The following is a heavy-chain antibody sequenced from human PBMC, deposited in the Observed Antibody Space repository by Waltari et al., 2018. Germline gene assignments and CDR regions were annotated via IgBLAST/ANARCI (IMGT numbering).Heavy chain of an antibody. CDR1: GDTFTSFG. CDR2: SSVYNGNT. D-gene: IGHD2-21*02. J-gene: IGHJ6*03. Sequence: QIQLVQSGPEVKKPGASVKVSGKASGDTFTSFGIRWVRQAPGQGLEWMGWSSVYNGNTRYAEKIQGRVTMTTDTSTSTAYMELRSLRFDDTAIYYCAVGEGDSLLYYYMDVWGKGTTVTVSS. CDR3: AVGEGDSLLYYYMDV. V-gene: IGHV1-18*01.